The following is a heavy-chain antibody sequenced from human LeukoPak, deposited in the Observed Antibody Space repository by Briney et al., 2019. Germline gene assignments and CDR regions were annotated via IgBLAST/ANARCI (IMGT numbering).Heavy chain of an antibody. CDR1: GFTFTNYW. V-gene: IGHV3-7*01. CDR2: IKQDGSEK. CDR3: TRSPEGGPIDY. J-gene: IGHJ4*02. Sequence: PGGSLRLSCAASGFTFTNYWMNWVRQAPGKGLEWVAHIKQDGSEKYYVDSVKGRFTISRDNAKNSLYLQMNSLRAEDTALYYCTRSPEGGPIDYWSQGTLVTVSS. D-gene: IGHD3-16*01.